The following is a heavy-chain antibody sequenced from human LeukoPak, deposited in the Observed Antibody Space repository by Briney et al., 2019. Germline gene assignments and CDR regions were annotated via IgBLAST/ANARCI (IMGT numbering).Heavy chain of an antibody. CDR3: AKESGKFDY. V-gene: IGHV3-43*02. CDR2: ISGDGVSP. J-gene: IGHJ4*02. Sequence: PGGSLRLSCVASGLPIADFAMHGVRQATGKGLEWVSLISGDGVSPFYADSVKGRFSISRDNSKNSLYLEMNSLRTEDAAMYYCAKESGKFDYWGQGTLVAVSS. CDR1: GLPIADFA.